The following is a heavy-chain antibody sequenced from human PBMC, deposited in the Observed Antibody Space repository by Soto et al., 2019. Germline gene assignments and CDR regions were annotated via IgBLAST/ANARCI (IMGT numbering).Heavy chain of an antibody. D-gene: IGHD3-10*01. J-gene: IGHJ4*02. Sequence: QVQLQESGPGLVKPSETLSLTCTVSGGSISSYYWSWVRQPPGKGLEWIGYIYYTGSTNYNPSLKSRVTISVDTSKSQFSLKLSSVTAADTAVYYCARALPMVRGVISYYFDFWGQGTLVTVSS. CDR2: IYYTGST. CDR3: ARALPMVRGVISYYFDF. V-gene: IGHV4-59*01. CDR1: GGSISSYY.